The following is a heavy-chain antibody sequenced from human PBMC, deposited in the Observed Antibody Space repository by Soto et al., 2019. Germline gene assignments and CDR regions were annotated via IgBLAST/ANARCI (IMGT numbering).Heavy chain of an antibody. CDR3: AGQWAAGYGAFDP. CDR1: GGSISNNRW. J-gene: IGHJ5*02. D-gene: IGHD3-9*01. Sequence: QVKLQESGPGLEKPSGTLSLTCAVSGGSISNNRWWTWVRQAPGKGLEWIGEIHDRGSTNYNLSLKSRANVAIDRSKNQFSLEMRAVTAADTAVYYCAGQWAAGYGAFDPWGQGTLVTVSS. CDR2: IHDRGST. V-gene: IGHV4-4*02.